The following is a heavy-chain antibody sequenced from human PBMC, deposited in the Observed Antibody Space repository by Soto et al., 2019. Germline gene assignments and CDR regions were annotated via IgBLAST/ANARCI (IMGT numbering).Heavy chain of an antibody. D-gene: IGHD6-13*01. J-gene: IGHJ1*01. CDR2: TYYRSKWYN. Sequence: PSQTLSLTCAMSGDSVSSNSAAWNWIRQSPSRGLEWLGRTYYRSKWYNDYAVSVKSRITINPDTSKNQFSLQLNSVTPEDTAVYYCAREGNWSPYSSSSWFQHWGQGTLVTVSS. V-gene: IGHV6-1*01. CDR1: GDSVSSNSAA. CDR3: AREGNWSPYSSSSWFQH.